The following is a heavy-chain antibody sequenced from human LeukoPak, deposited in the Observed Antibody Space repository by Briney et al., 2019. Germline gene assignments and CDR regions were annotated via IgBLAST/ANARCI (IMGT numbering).Heavy chain of an antibody. CDR3: ARHLDGYNYYYYYYMDV. CDR1: GYSISSGYY. V-gene: IGHV4-38-2*02. J-gene: IGHJ6*03. Sequence: SETLSLTCTVSGYSISSGYYWGWIRQPPGKGLEWIGSIYYSGSTYYNPSLKSRVTISVDTSKNQFSLKLSSVTAADTAVYYCARHLDGYNYYYYYYMDVWGKGTTVTVSS. CDR2: IYYSGST. D-gene: IGHD5-24*01.